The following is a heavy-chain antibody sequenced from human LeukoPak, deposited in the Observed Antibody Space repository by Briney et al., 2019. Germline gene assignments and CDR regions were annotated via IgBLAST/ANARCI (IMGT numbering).Heavy chain of an antibody. Sequence: PGGSLRLSCAASGFTFSSFAMSWVRQAPEKGLEWVSSISGFAGSIYYADSVKGRFTISRDNSKNTLYLLMTSLRAEDTAVYYCAKFFTGEYVRAFDIWGQGTMVTVSS. CDR1: GFTFSSFA. CDR3: AKFFTGEYVRAFDI. V-gene: IGHV3-23*01. D-gene: IGHD3-10*02. CDR2: ISGFAGSI. J-gene: IGHJ3*02.